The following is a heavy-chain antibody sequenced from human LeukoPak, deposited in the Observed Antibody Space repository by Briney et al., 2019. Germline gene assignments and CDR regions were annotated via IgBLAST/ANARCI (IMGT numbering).Heavy chain of an antibody. CDR1: GYTFTGYY. J-gene: IGHJ6*03. CDR2: INPNSGGT. CDR3: ARDRWDGLYYYMDL. Sequence: ASVKVSCKASGYTFTGYYMHWVRQAPGQGLEWMGWINPNSGGTNYAQKFQGRVTMTRDTSISTAYMELSRLRSDDTAVYYCARDRWDGLYYYMDLWPKGTTVPVSS. V-gene: IGHV1-2*02. D-gene: IGHD1-26*01.